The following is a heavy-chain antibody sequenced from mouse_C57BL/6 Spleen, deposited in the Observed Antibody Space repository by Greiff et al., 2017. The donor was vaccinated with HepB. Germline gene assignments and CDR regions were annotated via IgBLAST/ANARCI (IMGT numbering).Heavy chain of an antibody. J-gene: IGHJ2*01. CDR2: ISDGGSYT. D-gene: IGHD2-5*01. V-gene: IGHV5-4*03. CDR3: ARGGYKGYSNYGGLYFDY. CDR1: GFTFSSYA. Sequence: EVKLVESGGGLVKPGGSLKLSCAASGFTFSSYAMSWVRQTPEKRLEWVATISDGGSYTYYPDNVKGRFTISRDNAKNNLYLQMSHLKSEDTAMYYCARGGYKGYSNYGGLYFDYWGQGTTLTVSS.